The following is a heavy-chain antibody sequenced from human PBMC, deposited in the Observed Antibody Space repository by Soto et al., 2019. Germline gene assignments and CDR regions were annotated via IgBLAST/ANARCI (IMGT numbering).Heavy chain of an antibody. D-gene: IGHD6-13*01. CDR3: ARDQDSSSWYTHYYYGRAV. Sequence: PGGSLRLSCAASGFTFSSYSMNWVRQAPGKGLEWVSYISSSSSTIYYADSVKGRFTISRDNAKNSLYLQMNSLRAEDTAVYYCARDQDSSSWYTHYYYGRAVWGQGTTVTVSS. CDR2: ISSSSSTI. V-gene: IGHV3-48*01. CDR1: GFTFSSYS. J-gene: IGHJ6*02.